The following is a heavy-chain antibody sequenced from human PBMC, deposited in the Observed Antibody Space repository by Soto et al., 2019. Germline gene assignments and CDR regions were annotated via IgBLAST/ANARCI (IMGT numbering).Heavy chain of an antibody. D-gene: IGHD6-13*01. J-gene: IGHJ4*02. V-gene: IGHV4-59*01. CDR1: DGSLSPNY. CDR2: IYYAETT. CDR3: ARGTSSWSWKFDY. Sequence: PSETLSLTCSVSDGSLSPNYWSWIRQPPGKGLEWIGYIYYAETTNYNPSLKSRVTMSLDTSKNQLSLRLTSVTAADTAVYYCARGTSSWSWKFDYWGQGILVTVSS.